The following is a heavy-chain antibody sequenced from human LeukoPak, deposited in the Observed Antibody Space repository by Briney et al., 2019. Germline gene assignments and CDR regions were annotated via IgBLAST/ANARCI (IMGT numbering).Heavy chain of an antibody. Sequence: GGSLRLSCAASGFTFSSYSMNWVRQAPGKGLEWVSSISSSSSYIYYADSVKGRFTISRDNSKNTLYLQMNSLRAEDTAVYYCARGEAAAWYYFDYWGQGTLVTVSS. CDR3: ARGEAAAWYYFDY. J-gene: IGHJ4*02. CDR1: GFTFSSYS. CDR2: ISSSSSYI. V-gene: IGHV3-21*01. D-gene: IGHD6-13*01.